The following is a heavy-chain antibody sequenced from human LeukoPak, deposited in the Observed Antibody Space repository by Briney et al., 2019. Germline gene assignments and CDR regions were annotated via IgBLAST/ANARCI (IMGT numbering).Heavy chain of an antibody. D-gene: IGHD6-13*01. J-gene: IGHJ4*02. CDR1: GGSISSYY. CDR3: ARGGQAAGYFDY. V-gene: IGHV4-4*07. CDR2: IYTSGST. Sequence: NSSETLSLTCTVSGGSISSYYWSWIRQPAGKGLEWIGRIYTSGSTNYNPSLKSRVTMSVDTSKNQFSLKLSSVTAADTAVYYCARGGQAAGYFDYWGQGTLVTVSS.